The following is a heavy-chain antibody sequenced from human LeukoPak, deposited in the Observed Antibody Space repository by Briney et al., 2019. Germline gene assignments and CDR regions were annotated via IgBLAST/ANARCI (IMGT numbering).Heavy chain of an antibody. Sequence: TGGSLRLSCAASGFTFSNHGIHWVRQAPGKGLEWVAFIRSDGTNKYYVDSVKGRFTISRDNSENSLYLQMNTLSAEDTAIYYCVASGYVYWGQGTLVTVSS. CDR3: VASGYVY. D-gene: IGHD3-22*01. CDR2: IRSDGTNK. V-gene: IGHV3-30*02. CDR1: GFTFSNHG. J-gene: IGHJ4*02.